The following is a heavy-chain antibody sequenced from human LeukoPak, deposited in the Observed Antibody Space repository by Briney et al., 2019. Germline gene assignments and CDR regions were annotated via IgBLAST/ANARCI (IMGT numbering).Heavy chain of an antibody. CDR3: AKDRAVVATIPLDY. D-gene: IGHD5-12*01. CDR2: ISGTGVNA. Sequence: PGGSLRLSCAASGFTFSSYAMSWVRQAPGKGLEWVSAISGTGVNAYYADSVKGRFTISRDNSKNTLYLQINSLRAEDTAVYYCAKDRAVVATIPLDYWGHGTLVTVSS. CDR1: GFTFSSYA. J-gene: IGHJ4*01. V-gene: IGHV3-23*01.